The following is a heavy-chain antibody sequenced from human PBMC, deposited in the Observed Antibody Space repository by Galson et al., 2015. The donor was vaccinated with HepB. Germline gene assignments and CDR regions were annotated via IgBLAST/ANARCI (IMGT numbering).Heavy chain of an antibody. CDR3: ARVYFGSGSSSAYWYLDL. Sequence: SLRLSCAASGFTFSSYTMNWVRQAPGKGLESVSYISSTGTTMYYADSAKGRFTISRDNAQNSLYLQMNSLRDEGTAVYYCARVYFGSGSSSAYWYLDLWGRGALVTVSS. D-gene: IGHD3-10*01. V-gene: IGHV3-48*02. J-gene: IGHJ2*01. CDR2: ISSTGTTM. CDR1: GFTFSSYT.